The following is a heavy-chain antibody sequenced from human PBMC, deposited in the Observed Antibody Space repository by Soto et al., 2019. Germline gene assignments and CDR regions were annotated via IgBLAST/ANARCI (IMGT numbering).Heavy chain of an antibody. D-gene: IGHD3-10*01. CDR1: GGTFSSYS. Sequence: SVKVSCKASGGTFSSYSISWVRQAPGQGLECMGGIIPIFGTANYAQKFQGRVTITADESTSTAYMELSSLRSEGTAVYYCARTYYYGSGSYYLDYWGQGTLVTVSS. J-gene: IGHJ4*02. V-gene: IGHV1-69*13. CDR2: IIPIFGTA. CDR3: ARTYYYGSGSYYLDY.